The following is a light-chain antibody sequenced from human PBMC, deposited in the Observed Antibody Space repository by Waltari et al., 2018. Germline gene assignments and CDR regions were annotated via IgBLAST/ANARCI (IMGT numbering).Light chain of an antibody. J-gene: IGLJ2*01. V-gene: IGLV3-25*03. CDR2: KDS. Sequence: SYELTQPPSVSVSPGQTARNTCSGDALPKQHAYWYQQTPGQAPVLVIYKDSERPSGIPERFSGSSSGTTVTLTISGVQAEDEADYYCQSADSSGTNVVFGGGTKLTVL. CDR3: QSADSSGTNVV. CDR1: ALPKQH.